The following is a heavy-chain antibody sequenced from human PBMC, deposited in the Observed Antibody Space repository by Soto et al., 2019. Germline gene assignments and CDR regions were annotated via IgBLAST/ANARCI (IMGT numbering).Heavy chain of an antibody. CDR1: GFSFSSYA. J-gene: IGHJ4*02. Sequence: EVQLLESGGGLVQPGGSLRLSCAASGFSFSSYAMSWVRQAPGKGLEWVSTISGSGGSTYYADSVKGRFTISRDNSKNTLYLQMSSLRDEDTAVYYCAKEQYQLLYSPFDYWGQGTLVTVSS. D-gene: IGHD2-2*02. CDR2: ISGSGGST. CDR3: AKEQYQLLYSPFDY. V-gene: IGHV3-23*01.